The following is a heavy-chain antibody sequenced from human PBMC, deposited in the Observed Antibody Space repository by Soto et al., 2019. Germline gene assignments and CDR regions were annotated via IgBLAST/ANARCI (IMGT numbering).Heavy chain of an antibody. CDR1: GFTLSSYG. J-gene: IGHJ4*02. V-gene: IGHV3-30*18. Sequence: QVQLVESGGGVVQPGRSLRLSCAASGFTLSSYGMHWVRQAPGKGLEWVAVISYDGSNKYYADSVKGRFTISRDNSKNTLYLQMNSLRAEDTAVYYCAKDRSEMYYYGSGSLLDYRGQGTLVTVSS. CDR2: ISYDGSNK. CDR3: AKDRSEMYYYGSGSLLDY. D-gene: IGHD3-10*01.